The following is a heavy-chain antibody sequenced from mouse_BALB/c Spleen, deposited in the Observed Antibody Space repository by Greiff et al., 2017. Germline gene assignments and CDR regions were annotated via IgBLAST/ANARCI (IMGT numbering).Heavy chain of an antibody. Sequence: QVQLQQSGAELAQPGASVKMSCKASGYTFTSYWMPWVNQRPGQGLEWIGYINPSTGYTEYNQKFKDKATLTADKSSSTAYMQLSSLTSEDSAVYYCARVEHDGYYDYFDYWGQGTTLTVSA. V-gene: IGHV1-7*01. D-gene: IGHD2-3*01. CDR3: ARVEHDGYYDYFDY. J-gene: IGHJ2*01. CDR2: INPSTGYT. CDR1: GYTFTSYW.